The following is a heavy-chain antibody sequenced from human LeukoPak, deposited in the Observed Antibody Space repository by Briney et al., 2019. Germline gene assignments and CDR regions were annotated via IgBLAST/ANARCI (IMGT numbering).Heavy chain of an antibody. Sequence: GGSLRLSCAASGFTFSSYSMNWVRQAPGKGLEWVSYISSSSSTIYYADSVKGRFTISRDNAKNSLYLQMNSLRAEDTAVYYCAREQTAATEYFDYWGQGTLVTVSS. CDR1: GFTFSSYS. J-gene: IGHJ4*02. D-gene: IGHD6-13*01. V-gene: IGHV3-48*01. CDR2: ISSSSSTI. CDR3: AREQTAATEYFDY.